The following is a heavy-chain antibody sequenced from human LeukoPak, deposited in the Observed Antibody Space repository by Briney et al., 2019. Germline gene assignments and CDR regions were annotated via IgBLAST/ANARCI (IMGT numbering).Heavy chain of an antibody. CDR3: ARGSGYNFGPFDY. CDR1: GFTFSSYS. J-gene: IGHJ4*02. CDR2: ISSSSSYI. V-gene: IGHV3-21*04. D-gene: IGHD5-24*01. Sequence: GGSLRLSCAASGFTFSSYSMNWVRQAPGKGLEWVSSISSSSSYIYYADSVKGRFTISRDNSKNTLYLQMNSLRAEDTAVYYCARGSGYNFGPFDYWGQGTLVTVSS.